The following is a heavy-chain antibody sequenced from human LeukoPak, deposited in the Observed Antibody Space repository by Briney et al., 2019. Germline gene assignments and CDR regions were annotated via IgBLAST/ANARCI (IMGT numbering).Heavy chain of an antibody. J-gene: IGHJ6*02. D-gene: IGHD5-24*01. V-gene: IGHV7-4-1*02. CDR3: ASPKARSTNASRDYYYGLDV. CDR2: INTNTGSP. CDR1: GYTFTNYA. Sequence: GASVKVSCKASGYTFTNYAMNWVRQAPGQGLEWMGWINTNTGSPTYAQAFTGRFVFSLDTSGNTAYLQISSLETDDTAVYYCASPKARSTNASRDYYYGLDVWGQGTTVTVSS.